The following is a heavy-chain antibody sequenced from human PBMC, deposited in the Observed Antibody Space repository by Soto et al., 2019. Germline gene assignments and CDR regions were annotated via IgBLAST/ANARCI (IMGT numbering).Heavy chain of an antibody. V-gene: IGHV4-34*01. J-gene: IGHJ4*02. Sequence: SLTCAVYGGSFSAYYWSWIRQPPGKGLEWIGEINHSGGTSYNPSLKSRVTISVDTSKSQFSLKLTSVTAADRAVYYCARGSVDTVDSSGFYEYCGQGTPVTVSS. CDR1: GGSFSAYY. D-gene: IGHD3-22*01. CDR3: ARGSVDTVDSSGFYEY. CDR2: INHSGGT.